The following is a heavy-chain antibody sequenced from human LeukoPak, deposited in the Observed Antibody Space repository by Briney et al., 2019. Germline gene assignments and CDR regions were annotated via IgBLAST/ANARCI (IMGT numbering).Heavy chain of an antibody. V-gene: IGHV1-18*01. CDR2: ISAYSGNT. CDR1: GYTFTSYG. J-gene: IGHJ4*02. D-gene: IGHD5-18*01. Sequence: ASVKVSCKASGYTFTSYGISLVRQAPGQGLEWMGWISAYSGNTNYAQKLQGRVTMTTDTSTSTAYMELRSLRSDDTAVYYCARSRTAMATRPVDYWGQGTLVTVSS. CDR3: ARSRTAMATRPVDY.